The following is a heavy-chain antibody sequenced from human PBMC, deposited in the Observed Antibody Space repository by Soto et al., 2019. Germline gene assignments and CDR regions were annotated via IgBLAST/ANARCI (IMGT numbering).Heavy chain of an antibody. V-gene: IGHV1-24*01. CDR3: ATAGDDTAMVPERDAFDI. CDR2: FDPEDGET. CDR1: GYTLTELS. J-gene: IGHJ3*02. D-gene: IGHD5-18*01. Sequence: GASVKVCCTVSGYTLTELSMHWVRQAPGKGLEWMGGFDPEDGETIYAQKFQGRVTMTEDTSTDTAYMELSSLRSEDTAVYYCATAGDDTAMVPERDAFDIWGQGTMVTVSS.